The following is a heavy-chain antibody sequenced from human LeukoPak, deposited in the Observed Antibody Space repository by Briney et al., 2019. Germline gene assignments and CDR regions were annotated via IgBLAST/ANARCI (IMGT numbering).Heavy chain of an antibody. CDR1: GDSISNGVYF. CDR3: ARMQWLDYYYYYGMDV. V-gene: IGHV4-30-2*01. D-gene: IGHD6-19*01. Sequence: SQTLSLTCTVSGDSISNGVYFWSWIRQPPGKGLEWFGSTYHSGSTYYNPSLKSRVTISVDRSKNLFSLKLSSVTAADTAVYYCARMQWLDYYYYYGMDVWGQGTTVTVSS. CDR2: TYHSGST. J-gene: IGHJ6*02.